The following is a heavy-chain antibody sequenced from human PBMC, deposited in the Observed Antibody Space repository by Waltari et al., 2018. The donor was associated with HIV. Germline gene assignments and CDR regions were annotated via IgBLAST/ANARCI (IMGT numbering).Heavy chain of an antibody. Sequence: QVQLQQWGAGLLKPSETLSLTCAVYGGSFSGYYWSWLRQPPGKGLEWIGEINHSGSTNYNPSLKSRVTISVDTSKNQFSLKLSSVTAADTAVYYCARAARIVVVPAAYFDYWGQGTLVTVSS. J-gene: IGHJ4*02. CDR1: GGSFSGYY. D-gene: IGHD2-2*01. CDR3: ARAARIVVVPAAYFDY. V-gene: IGHV4-34*01. CDR2: INHSGST.